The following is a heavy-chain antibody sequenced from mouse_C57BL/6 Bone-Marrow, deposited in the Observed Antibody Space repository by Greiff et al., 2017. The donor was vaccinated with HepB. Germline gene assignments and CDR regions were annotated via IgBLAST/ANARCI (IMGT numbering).Heavy chain of an antibody. J-gene: IGHJ3*01. Sequence: VQLQQPGAELVKPGASVKLSCKASGYTFTSYWMQWVKQRPGQGLEWIGEIDPSDSYTNYNQKFKGKATLTVDTSSSTAYMQLSSLTSEDSAVYYCARGVGFAYWGQGTLVTVSA. V-gene: IGHV1-50*01. CDR1: GYTFTSYW. CDR2: IDPSDSYT. CDR3: ARGVGFAY. D-gene: IGHD1-3*01.